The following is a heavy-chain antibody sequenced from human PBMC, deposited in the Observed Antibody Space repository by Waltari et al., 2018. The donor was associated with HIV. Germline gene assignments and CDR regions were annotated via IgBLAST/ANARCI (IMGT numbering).Heavy chain of an antibody. CDR2: INLHNGGT. D-gene: IGHD2-2*01. J-gene: IGHJ6*02. Sequence: QVQLVQSGAEVKKPGASVKVSCKASGYTFTAYLMHWVRQAPGQGLEWMGRINLHNGGTNYSQKVQGRVTKTRATTTRTAYMELSRLKPDDTAMYYWARVAVPAANQYGMDVWGQGTTVTVSS. CDR1: GYTFTAYL. CDR3: ARVAVPAANQYGMDV. V-gene: IGHV1-2*06.